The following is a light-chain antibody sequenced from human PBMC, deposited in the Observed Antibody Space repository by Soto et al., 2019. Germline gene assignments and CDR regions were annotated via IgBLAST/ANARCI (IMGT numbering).Light chain of an antibody. CDR1: QSVSSSY. CDR2: GAS. V-gene: IGKV3-20*01. CDR3: QQYGSSRG. Sequence: EIVLTQSPGTLSLSPGERATLSCRASQSVSSSYLAWYQQKPGQAPRVLIYGASSRATGIPDRFSGSGSGTDFTLTISRLEPEDFAVYYCQQYGSSRGFGQGTKVEIK. J-gene: IGKJ1*01.